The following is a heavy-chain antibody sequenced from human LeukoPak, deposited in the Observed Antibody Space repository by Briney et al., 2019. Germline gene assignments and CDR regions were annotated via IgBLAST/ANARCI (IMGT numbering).Heavy chain of an antibody. CDR3: ARGGSGYSLDY. V-gene: IGHV4-59*08. J-gene: IGHJ4*02. CDR1: GGSINSYY. CDR2: IYYSGST. D-gene: IGHD3-22*01. Sequence: SETLSLTCTVSGGSINSYYWSWIRQPPGKGLEWIGYIYYSGSTNYNPSLKSRVTISVDTSKNQFSLKLNSVTAADTAVFYCARGGSGYSLDYWGQGTLVTVSS.